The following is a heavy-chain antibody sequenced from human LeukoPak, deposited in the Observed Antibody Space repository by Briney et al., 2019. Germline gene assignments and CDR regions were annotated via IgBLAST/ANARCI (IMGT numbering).Heavy chain of an antibody. CDR3: AREQIGYCSSTSCKGDAFDI. D-gene: IGHD2-2*01. CDR1: GFTFSSYW. CDR2: IKQDGSEK. Sequence: GGSLRLSCAASGFTFSSYWMSWVRQAPGKGLEWVANIKQDGSEKYYVDSVKGRSTISRDNAKNSLYLQMNSLRAEDTAVYYCAREQIGYCSSTSCKGDAFDIWGQGTMVTVSS. V-gene: IGHV3-7*01. J-gene: IGHJ3*02.